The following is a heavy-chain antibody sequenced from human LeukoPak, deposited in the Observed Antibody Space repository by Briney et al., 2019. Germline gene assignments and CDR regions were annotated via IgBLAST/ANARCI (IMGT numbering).Heavy chain of an antibody. CDR1: GGSISSSNW. J-gene: IGHJ4*02. Sequence: SGTLSLTCAVSGGSISSSNWWGWVRQPPGKGLEWIGEIYHSGSTNYNPSLKSRVTISVDKSKNQFSLNLSSVTAADTAVYYCASLRDYVGPGSPRYWGQGTLVTVSS. D-gene: IGHD3-16*01. CDR2: IYHSGST. V-gene: IGHV4-4*02. CDR3: ASLRDYVGPGSPRY.